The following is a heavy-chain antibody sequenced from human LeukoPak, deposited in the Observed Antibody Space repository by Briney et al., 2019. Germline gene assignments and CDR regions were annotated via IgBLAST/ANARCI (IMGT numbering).Heavy chain of an antibody. J-gene: IGHJ6*03. D-gene: IGHD2-21*01. CDR1: GGSISSSSYY. Sequence: PSETLSLTCTVSGGSISSSSYYWGWLRQPPGKGLEWIGSIYYSGSTYYNPSLKSRVTISVDTSKNQFSLKLSSVTAADTAVYYCARCGPDYYYYMDVWGKGTTVTVSS. V-gene: IGHV4-39*01. CDR3: ARCGPDYYYYMDV. CDR2: IYYSGST.